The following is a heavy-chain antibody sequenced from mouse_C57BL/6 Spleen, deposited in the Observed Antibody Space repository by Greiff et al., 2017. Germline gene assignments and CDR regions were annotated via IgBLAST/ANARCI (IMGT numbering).Heavy chain of an antibody. D-gene: IGHD2-1*01. CDR1: GYSITSGYY. J-gene: IGHJ2*01. V-gene: IGHV3-6*01. Sequence: ESGPGLVKPSQSLSLTCSVTGYSITSGYYWNWIRQFPGNKLEWMGYISYDGSNNYNPSLKNRISITRDTSKNQFFLKLNSVTTEDTATYYCARFDGNYPYYFDYWGQGTTLTVSS. CDR2: ISYDGSN. CDR3: ARFDGNYPYYFDY.